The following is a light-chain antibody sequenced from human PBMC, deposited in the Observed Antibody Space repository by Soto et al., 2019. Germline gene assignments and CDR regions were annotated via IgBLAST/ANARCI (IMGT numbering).Light chain of an antibody. Sequence: EIVMTQSPATLSVSPGERATLSCRASQSVSSNLAWYQQKPGQAPRLLIYGASTRATGIPARFSGSGSGTEFTLTISSLQSEDFAVYYCQQYNNWPPAYTFGQGTRVESK. J-gene: IGKJ2*01. CDR1: QSVSSN. V-gene: IGKV3-15*01. CDR3: QQYNNWPPAYT. CDR2: GAS.